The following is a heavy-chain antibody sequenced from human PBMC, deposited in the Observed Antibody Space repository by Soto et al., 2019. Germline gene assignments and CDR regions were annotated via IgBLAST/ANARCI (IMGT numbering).Heavy chain of an antibody. Sequence: SETLSLTCAVYGGSFSGYYWSWIRQPPGKGLEWIGEINHSGSTNYNPSLKSRVTISVDTSKNQFSLKLSSVTAADTAVYYCARGVVDCTNGVCYTIRGAFDIWGQGTMVTVS. D-gene: IGHD2-8*01. CDR3: ARGVVDCTNGVCYTIRGAFDI. CDR2: INHSGST. V-gene: IGHV4-34*01. J-gene: IGHJ3*02. CDR1: GGSFSGYY.